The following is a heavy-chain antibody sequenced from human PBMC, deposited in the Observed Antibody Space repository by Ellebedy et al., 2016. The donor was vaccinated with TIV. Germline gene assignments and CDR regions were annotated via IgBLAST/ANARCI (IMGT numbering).Heavy chain of an antibody. D-gene: IGHD6-19*01. CDR1: GFTFSSYW. CDR2: INSDGSST. V-gene: IGHV3-74*01. CDR3: AKGFVGIAVAVFFDY. Sequence: GESLKISCAASGFTFSSYWMHWVRQAPGKGLVWVSRINSDGSSTSYADSVKGRFTISRDNAKNTLYPQMNSLRAEDTAVYYCAKGFVGIAVAVFFDYWGQGTLVTVSS. J-gene: IGHJ4*02.